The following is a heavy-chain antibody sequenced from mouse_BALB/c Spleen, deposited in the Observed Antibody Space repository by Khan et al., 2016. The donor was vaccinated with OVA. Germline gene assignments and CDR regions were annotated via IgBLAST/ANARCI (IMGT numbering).Heavy chain of an antibody. CDR1: GYAFSNYW. CDR2: IYPGDGDT. CDR3: ARSGYDYFAY. D-gene: IGHD2-14*01. V-gene: IGHV1-80*01. J-gene: IGHJ3*01. Sequence: VQLQESGAELVRPGSSVKISCKASGYAFSNYWMSWVKQRPGQGLEWIGQIYPGDGDTSFNGKFRGKATLTADKSSSTAYMQLSSLTSEDSAVYFCARSGYDYFAYWGQGTLVTVSA.